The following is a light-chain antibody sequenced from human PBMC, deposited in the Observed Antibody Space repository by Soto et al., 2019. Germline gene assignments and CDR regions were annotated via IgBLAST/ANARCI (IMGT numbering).Light chain of an antibody. V-gene: IGKV3-15*01. CDR1: QSVSSN. CDR2: GAS. Sequence: EVVMTQSPATLSVSPGEGATFSCRASQSVSSNLAWYQQKPGQAPRLLIYGASTRATGIPARFSGSGSGTEFTLTISSLQSEDFAVYYCQQYNNWPPWTFGQGTKVEIK. J-gene: IGKJ1*01. CDR3: QQYNNWPPWT.